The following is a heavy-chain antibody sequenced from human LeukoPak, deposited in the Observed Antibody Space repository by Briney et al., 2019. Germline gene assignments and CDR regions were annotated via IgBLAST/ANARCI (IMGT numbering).Heavy chain of an antibody. CDR2: ISGSSDYT. CDR1: GFMFSSYA. CDR3: ARHPSSSGWYFALDYYYGMDV. J-gene: IGHJ6*02. V-gene: IGHV3-23*01. D-gene: IGHD6-19*01. Sequence: GGSLRLSCAASGFMFSSYAMSWVRQAPGKGLESVSAISGSSDYTFYADSVRGRFTISRDNSKNTLYLQMNSLRAEDTAVYYCARHPSSSGWYFALDYYYGMDVWGQGTTVTVSS.